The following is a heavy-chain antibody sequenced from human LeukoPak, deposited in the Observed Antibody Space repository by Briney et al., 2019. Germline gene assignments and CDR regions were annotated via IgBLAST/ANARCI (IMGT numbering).Heavy chain of an antibody. V-gene: IGHV4-34*01. CDR3: ARGVRGPEVYSGYDQSPFDY. J-gene: IGHJ4*02. CDR1: GGSISSYY. CDR2: ISHSGST. Sequence: ETLSLTCTVSGGSISSYYWSWIRQPPGKGLEWIGEISHSGSTNYNPSLKSRVTISVDTSKNQFSLKLSSVTAADTAVYYCARGVRGPEVYSGYDQSPFDYWGQGTLVTVSS. D-gene: IGHD5-12*01.